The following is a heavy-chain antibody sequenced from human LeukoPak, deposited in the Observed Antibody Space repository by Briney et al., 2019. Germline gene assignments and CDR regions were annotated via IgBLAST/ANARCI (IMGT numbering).Heavy chain of an antibody. D-gene: IGHD6-13*01. J-gene: IGHJ3*02. Sequence: SETLSLTCTVSGGSISNYYWSWNRQPPGKGLEWIGYIYYSGSTNYNPSLKSRVTISVDTSKNQFSLKLSSVTAADTALYYCARDLKQQLVLGAFDIWGQGTMVTVSS. CDR1: GGSISNYY. CDR3: ARDLKQQLVLGAFDI. V-gene: IGHV4-59*01. CDR2: IYYSGST.